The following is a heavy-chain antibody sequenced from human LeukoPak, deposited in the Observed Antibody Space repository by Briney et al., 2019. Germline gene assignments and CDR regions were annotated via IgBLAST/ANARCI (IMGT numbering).Heavy chain of an antibody. CDR2: INNDGSTT. D-gene: IGHD6-19*01. V-gene: IGHV3-74*01. CDR3: ARTYSSFDY. CDR1: GFSFSSHW. Sequence: PGGSLRLSCAASGFSFSSHWMHWVHQAPGKGLVWVSRINNDGSTTAYADSVKGRFTISRDNTKNTLYLQMNSLRVEDTAVYYCARTYSSFDYWGQGTLVTVSS. J-gene: IGHJ4*02.